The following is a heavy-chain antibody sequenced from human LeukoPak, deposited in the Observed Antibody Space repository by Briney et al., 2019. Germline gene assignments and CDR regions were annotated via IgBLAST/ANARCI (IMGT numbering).Heavy chain of an antibody. J-gene: IGHJ5*02. V-gene: IGHV1-8*01. CDR2: MNPNSGNT. Sequence: ASVKVSSKASGYTFTIYDINWVRQATGQGLEWMGWMNPNSGNTGYAQKFQGRVTMTRNTSISTAYMKLSSLRSEDTAVYYCARVFCSSTSCYVWFDPWGQGTLVTVSS. D-gene: IGHD2-2*01. CDR1: GYTFTIYD. CDR3: ARVFCSSTSCYVWFDP.